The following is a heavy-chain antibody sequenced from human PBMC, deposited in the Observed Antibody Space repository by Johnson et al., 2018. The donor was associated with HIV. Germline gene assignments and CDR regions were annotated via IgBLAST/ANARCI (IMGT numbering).Heavy chain of an antibody. J-gene: IGHJ3*02. CDR1: GFTFSSYG. CDR2: IRYDGSNK. Sequence: QVQLVESGGGVVQPGGSLRLSCAASGFTFSSYGMHWVRQALGKGLEWVTFIRYDGSNKYFAEFVKGRFTISRDNSKNTLYLQMNSLRAEDTALYYCARGVGATTVAAFDIWGQGTMVTVSS. V-gene: IGHV3-30*02. CDR3: ARGVGATTVAAFDI. D-gene: IGHD1-26*01.